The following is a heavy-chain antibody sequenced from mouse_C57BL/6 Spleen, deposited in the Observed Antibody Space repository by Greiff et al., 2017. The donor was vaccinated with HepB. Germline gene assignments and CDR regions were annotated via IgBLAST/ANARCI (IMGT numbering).Heavy chain of an antibody. J-gene: IGHJ4*01. CDR3: TRRVGNYRYAMDY. V-gene: IGHV1-15*01. CDR2: IDPETGGT. D-gene: IGHD2-1*01. Sequence: VQLQQSGAELVRPGASVTLSCKASGYTFTDYEMHWVKQTPVHGLEWIGAIDPETGGTAYNQKFKGKAILTADKSSSTAYMERRSLTSEDSAVYYWTRRVGNYRYAMDYWGQGTSVTVSS. CDR1: GYTFTDYE.